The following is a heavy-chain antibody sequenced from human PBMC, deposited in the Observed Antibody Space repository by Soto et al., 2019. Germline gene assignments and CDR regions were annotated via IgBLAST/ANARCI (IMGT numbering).Heavy chain of an antibody. D-gene: IGHD6-13*01. Sequence: GGSLRLSCAASGFTFSSYARHWVRQAPGKGLEWVAVISYDGSNKYYADSVKGRFTISRDNSKNTLYLQMNSLRAEDTAVYYCARGEYSSSWYYSHYYYYGMDVWGQGTTVTVSS. CDR3: ARGEYSSSWYYSHYYYYGMDV. CDR1: GFTFSSYA. J-gene: IGHJ6*02. CDR2: ISYDGSNK. V-gene: IGHV3-30-3*01.